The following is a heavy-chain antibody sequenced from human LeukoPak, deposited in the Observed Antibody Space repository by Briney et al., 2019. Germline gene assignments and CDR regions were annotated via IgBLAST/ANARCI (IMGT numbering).Heavy chain of an antibody. CDR2: ISDSGGST. CDR1: GFTLSNYD. CDR3: AKDLSRAVAADWFDP. V-gene: IGHV3-23*01. Sequence: GGSLRLSCAASGFTLSNYDMSWVRQAPGKGLEWVSSISDSGGSTYYADSVKDRFTISRDNSKNTLYLQMTNLRAADTAVYYCAKDLSRAVAADWFDPWDQGSLVTVSS. D-gene: IGHD6-19*01. J-gene: IGHJ5*02.